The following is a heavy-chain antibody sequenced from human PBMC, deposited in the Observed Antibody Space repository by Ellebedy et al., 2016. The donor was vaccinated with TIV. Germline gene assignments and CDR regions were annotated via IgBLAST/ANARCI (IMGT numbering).Heavy chain of an antibody. CDR3: AREGLLEDTKSPATDAFDL. CDR2: LSSNSYYI. V-gene: IGHV3-21*01. J-gene: IGHJ3*01. D-gene: IGHD2-8*01. CDR1: GFTFRRHT. Sequence: PGGSLRLSCAASGFTFRRHTMAWVRQAPGKGLEYVSSLSSNSYYICYGEPARGLFTIYRDHVKNSLFLQMNSLRADDTAVYYCAREGLLEDTKSPATDAFDLWGQGTMVIVSS.